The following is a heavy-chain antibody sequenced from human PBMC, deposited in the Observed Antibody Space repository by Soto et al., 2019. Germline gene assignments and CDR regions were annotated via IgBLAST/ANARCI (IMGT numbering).Heavy chain of an antibody. J-gene: IGHJ5*02. CDR3: ARKDRNAPLDP. D-gene: IGHD4-4*01. V-gene: IGHV1-69*13. CDR2: IIPIFGTA. CDR1: GGTFSSYA. Sequence: SVKVSCKASGGTFSSYAISWVRQAPGQGLEWMGGIIPIFGTANYAQKFQGRVTITADASTSTAYMELRSLRSDDTAVYYCARKDRNAPLDPWGQGTLVTVSS.